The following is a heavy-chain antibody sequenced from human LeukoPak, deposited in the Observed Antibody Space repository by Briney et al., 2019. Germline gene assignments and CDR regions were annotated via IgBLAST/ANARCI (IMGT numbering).Heavy chain of an antibody. CDR1: GGSFSGYY. V-gene: IGHV4-34*01. CDR2: INHSGST. D-gene: IGHD2-15*01. J-gene: IGHJ3*02. Sequence: SETLSLTCAVYGGSFSGYYWSWIRQPPGKGLEWIGEINHSGSTNYNPSLKSRVTISVDTSKNQFSLKLSSVTAADTAVYYCARGGRTPRGRSAFDIWGQGTMVTASS. CDR3: ARGGRTPRGRSAFDI.